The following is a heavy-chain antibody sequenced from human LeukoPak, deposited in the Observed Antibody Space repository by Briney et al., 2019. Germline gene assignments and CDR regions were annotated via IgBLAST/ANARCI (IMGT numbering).Heavy chain of an antibody. Sequence: GGSLRLSCAASGSPFSSYIMNWVRQAPGKGLEWVSYISNSASTIYYADSVTGRFTISRDNAKNSLYLQMNSLRDEDTAVYYCARAIAAVFDYWGQGILVTVSS. D-gene: IGHD6-13*01. CDR1: GSPFSSYI. V-gene: IGHV3-48*02. CDR3: ARAIAAVFDY. J-gene: IGHJ4*02. CDR2: ISNSASTI.